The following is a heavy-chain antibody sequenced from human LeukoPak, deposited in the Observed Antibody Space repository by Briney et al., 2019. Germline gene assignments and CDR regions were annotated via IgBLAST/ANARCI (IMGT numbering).Heavy chain of an antibody. CDR2: ISGSGGST. V-gene: IGHV3-23*01. D-gene: IGHD3-10*01. Sequence: GGSLRLSCAASGFTFSSYAMSWVRQAPGKGLEWVSAISGSGGSTYYADSVRGRFTISRDNSKNTLYLQMNSLRAEDTAVYYCAGALLWFPRGAFDIWGQGTMVTVSS. CDR3: AGALLWFPRGAFDI. CDR1: GFTFSSYA. J-gene: IGHJ3*02.